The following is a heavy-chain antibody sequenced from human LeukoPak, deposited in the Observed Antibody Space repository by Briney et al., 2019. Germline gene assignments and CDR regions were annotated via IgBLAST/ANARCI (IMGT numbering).Heavy chain of an antibody. CDR2: ITDSGDST. V-gene: IGHV3-23*01. J-gene: IGHJ4*02. CDR3: ANFWFRESFDY. Sequence: GGSLRLSCAASGLTFSDYYMSWIRQAPGKGLEWVSGITDSGDSTYYADSVKGRFTISRDNSENTLYLQMNSLRAEDTAVYYCANFWFRESFDYWGQGTLVTVSS. D-gene: IGHD3-10*01. CDR1: GLTFSDYY.